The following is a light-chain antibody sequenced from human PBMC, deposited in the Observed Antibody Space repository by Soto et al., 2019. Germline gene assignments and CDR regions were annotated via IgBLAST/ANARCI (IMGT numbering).Light chain of an antibody. V-gene: IGKV3-11*01. CDR2: DAS. CDR3: QQRSNWPYT. J-gene: IGKJ2*01. Sequence: EIVLTQSPATLSLSPGERATLSCRASQSVSSYLAWYQQKPGQAPRLLIYDASNRATGIPARFSGSGSGPDFTLTISRLEPEDFAVYYCQQRSNWPYTFGQGTKLAIK. CDR1: QSVSSY.